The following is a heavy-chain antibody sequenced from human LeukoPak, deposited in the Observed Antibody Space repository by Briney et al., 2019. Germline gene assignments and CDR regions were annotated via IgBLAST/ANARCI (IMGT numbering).Heavy chain of an antibody. CDR1: GGSFSGYY. J-gene: IGHJ3*02. D-gene: IGHD1-14*01. V-gene: IGHV4-59*01. Sequence: SETLSLTCAVYGGSFSGYYWSWIRQPPGKGLEWIGYIYYSGSTNYNPSLKSRVTISVDTSKNQFSLKLSSVTAADTAVYYCARVYREPGNDAFDIWGQGTMVTVSS. CDR3: ARVYREPGNDAFDI. CDR2: IYYSGST.